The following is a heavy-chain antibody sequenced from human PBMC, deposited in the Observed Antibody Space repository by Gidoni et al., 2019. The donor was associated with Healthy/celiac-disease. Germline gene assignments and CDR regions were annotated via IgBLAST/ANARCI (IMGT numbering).Heavy chain of an antibody. J-gene: IGHJ4*02. D-gene: IGHD2-21*02. V-gene: IGHV2-70*15. CDR2: IDWDDDK. CDR1: GFSLSTSGMC. Sequence: QVTLRESGPALVKPTQTLTLTCTFSGFSLSTSGMCVSWIRQPPGKALEWLARIDWDDDKYYSTSLKTRLTISKDTSKNQVVLTMTNMDPVDTATYYCARIQRGGDFDDSEYYFDYWGQGTLVTVSS. CDR3: ARIQRGGDFDDSEYYFDY.